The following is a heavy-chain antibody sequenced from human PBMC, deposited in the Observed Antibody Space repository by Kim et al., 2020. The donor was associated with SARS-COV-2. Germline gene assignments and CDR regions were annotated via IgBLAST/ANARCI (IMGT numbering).Heavy chain of an antibody. V-gene: IGHV4-31*03. Sequence: SETLSLTCTVSGGSISSGGYYWSWIRQHPGKGLEWIGYIYYSGSTYYNPSLKSRVTISVDTSKNQFSLKLSSVTAADTAVYYCARGYGSGSYYIDYWGQGTLVTVSS. CDR2: IYYSGST. D-gene: IGHD3-10*01. CDR1: GGSISSGGYY. J-gene: IGHJ4*02. CDR3: ARGYGSGSYYIDY.